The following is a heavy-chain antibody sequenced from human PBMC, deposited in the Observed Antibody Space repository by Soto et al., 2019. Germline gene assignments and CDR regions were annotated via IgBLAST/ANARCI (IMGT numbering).Heavy chain of an antibody. J-gene: IGHJ4*02. D-gene: IGHD4-17*01. CDR3: ATQRDYGDYGAFDF. Sequence: ASVKVSCKASGYTSTGYYIHWVRQAPGQGLEWMGWINPNSGDTKYAQKFQGWVTMTRDTSISTAYMELSRLRSDDTAVYYCATQRDYGDYGAFDFWGQGTQVTVSS. CDR2: INPNSGDT. V-gene: IGHV1-2*04. CDR1: GYTSTGYY.